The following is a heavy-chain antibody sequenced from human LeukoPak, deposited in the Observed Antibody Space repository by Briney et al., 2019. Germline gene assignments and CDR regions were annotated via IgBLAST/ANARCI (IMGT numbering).Heavy chain of an antibody. CDR2: IYNTENT. CDR1: GASISSGGYY. V-gene: IGHV4-31*03. J-gene: IGHJ4*02. CDR3: ANRYCSSTSCFQFDY. D-gene: IGHD2-2*01. Sequence: PSETLSLTCSVSGASISSGGYYWNWLRQHPGQGLEWIGYIYNTENTYYSPSLKSRVVISVDTSKNQFSLKLSSVTAADTAVYYCANRYCSSTSCFQFDYWGQGTLVTVSS.